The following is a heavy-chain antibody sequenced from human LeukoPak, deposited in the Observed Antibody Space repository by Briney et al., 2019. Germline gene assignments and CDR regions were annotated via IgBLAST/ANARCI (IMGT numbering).Heavy chain of an antibody. D-gene: IGHD1-14*01. CDR3: ARENWNHDGNWFDP. V-gene: IGHV3-7*01. J-gene: IGHJ5*02. CDR1: RFTFSNYW. Sequence: GGSLRLSCTASRFTFSNYWMSSVRQAPGKGLEWVANIKQDGSKKYYVDSVKGRFTISRDNAKNSLSLQMNSLRAEDTAVYYCARENWNHDGNWFDPWGRGTLVTVSS. CDR2: IKQDGSKK.